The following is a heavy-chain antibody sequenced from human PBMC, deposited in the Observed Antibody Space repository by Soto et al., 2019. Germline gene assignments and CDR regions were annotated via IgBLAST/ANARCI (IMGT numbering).Heavy chain of an antibody. CDR1: GGSFREYY. Sequence: SETLSLTCAVNGGSFREYYWSWLRQPPGKALEWIGEINQSGTTHYNPSLKRRINISIDTSKNQISLNLTSVTAADTSTYYSATHIIAVVGGEIYYYLGMDVWGQGTTISVS. V-gene: IGHV4-34*01. CDR2: INQSGTT. CDR3: ATHIIAVVGGEIYYYLGMDV. J-gene: IGHJ6*02. D-gene: IGHD3-10*01.